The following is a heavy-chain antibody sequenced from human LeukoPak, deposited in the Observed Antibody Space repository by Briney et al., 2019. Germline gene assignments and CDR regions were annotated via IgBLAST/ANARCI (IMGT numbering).Heavy chain of an antibody. Sequence: SETLSLTCTVSGGSISSYYWSWIRQPPGKGLEWIGYIYYSGSTNYNPSLKSRATISVDTSKNQFSLKLSSVTAADTAVYYCARGEASDCSSTSCYPDYWGQGTLVTVSS. D-gene: IGHD2-2*01. CDR1: GGSISSYY. V-gene: IGHV4-59*08. J-gene: IGHJ4*02. CDR3: ARGEASDCSSTSCYPDY. CDR2: IYYSGST.